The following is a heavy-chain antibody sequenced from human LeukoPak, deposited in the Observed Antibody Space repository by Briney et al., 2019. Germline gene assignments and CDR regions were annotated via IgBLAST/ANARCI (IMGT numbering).Heavy chain of an antibody. CDR3: AKHYYFGSGSHYSYFDF. J-gene: IGHJ4*02. V-gene: IGHV3-23*01. CDR2: ISGSGGDT. Sequence: QPGGSLRLSCAASGFTFSSYWMSWVRQAPGKGLEWVSGISGSGGDTYYADSVKGRFTISRDNSKNTLYLQMNSLRADDTAVYFCAKHYYFGSGSHYSYFDFWGQGTLVTVSS. D-gene: IGHD3-10*01. CDR1: GFTFSSYW.